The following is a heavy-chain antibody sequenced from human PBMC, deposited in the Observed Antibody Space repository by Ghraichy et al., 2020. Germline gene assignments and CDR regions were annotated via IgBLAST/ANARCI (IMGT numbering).Heavy chain of an antibody. Sequence: SVKVSCKACGGNFSSYVISWERQSPGQGLEWMGGIIPIFGTANYAQKFQGRVTITADESTSPAYMELSSLRSEDTAVYYCARGPVDTAMGNYYYYGMDVGGQGTSFTV. J-gene: IGHJ6*02. CDR3: ARGPVDTAMGNYYYYGMDV. CDR2: IIPIFGTA. CDR1: GGNFSSYV. V-gene: IGHV1-69*13. D-gene: IGHD5-18*01.